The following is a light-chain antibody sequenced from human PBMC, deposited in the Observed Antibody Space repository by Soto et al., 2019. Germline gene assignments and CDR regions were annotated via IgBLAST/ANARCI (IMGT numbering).Light chain of an antibody. CDR3: QQYGISHT. CDR1: QSVASNY. Sequence: EIVLTQSPGTLSLSPGERATLSCRASQSVASNYLAWYQQKPGQAPRVLIYGASSRATGIPDRFSGSGSGTDFTLTISRLEPEDFALYYCQQYGISHTFGQGTKLEIK. CDR2: GAS. J-gene: IGKJ2*01. V-gene: IGKV3-20*01.